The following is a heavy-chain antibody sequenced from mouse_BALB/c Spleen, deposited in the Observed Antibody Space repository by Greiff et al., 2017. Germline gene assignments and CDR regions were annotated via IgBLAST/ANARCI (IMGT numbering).Heavy chain of an antibody. J-gene: IGHJ4*01. D-gene: IGHD2-4*01. CDR1: GYTFTDYA. Sequence: QVQLQQSGPELVRPGVSVKISCKGSGYTFTDYAMHWVKQSHAKSLGWIGVISTYYGNTNYNQKFKGKATMTVDKSSNTAYMELARLTSEDSAIYYCARADDYDGAMDYWGQGTSVTVSS. CDR2: ISTYYGNT. CDR3: ARADDYDGAMDY. V-gene: IGHV1-67*01.